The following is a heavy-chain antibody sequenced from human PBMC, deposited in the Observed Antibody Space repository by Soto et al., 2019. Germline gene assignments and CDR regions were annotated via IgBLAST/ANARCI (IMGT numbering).Heavy chain of an antibody. D-gene: IGHD2-2*01. Sequence: GGSLRLSCTASGCNFSSYWTHWVRQVPGRGLVWVSRINSDGRRTSYADCGKGRFTISRDNAKNTLYLQMNSLRAEDTAVYSCARDLSSCSSARCYSYYYGMDVWGKGTTVTVSS. CDR3: ARDLSSCSSARCYSYYYGMDV. CDR1: GCNFSSYW. J-gene: IGHJ6*04. CDR2: INSDGRRT. V-gene: IGHV3-74*01.